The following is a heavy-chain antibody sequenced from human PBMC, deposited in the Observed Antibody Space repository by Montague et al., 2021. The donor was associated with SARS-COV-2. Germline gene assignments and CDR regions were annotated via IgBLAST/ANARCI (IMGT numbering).Heavy chain of an antibody. CDR3: ARREYGYGWGD. D-gene: IGHD3-16*01. CDR1: GGPISGSSDY. V-gene: IGHV4-39*01. J-gene: IGHJ4*02. CDR2: VDYSGNT. Sequence: SETLSLTCTVTGGPISGSSDYWGWIRESPGKGLEWIASVDYSGNTYYXPSLKSRLTISVDTSKNQFSLKLNSVTAADTALYYCARREYGYGWGDWGQGTLVTVSS.